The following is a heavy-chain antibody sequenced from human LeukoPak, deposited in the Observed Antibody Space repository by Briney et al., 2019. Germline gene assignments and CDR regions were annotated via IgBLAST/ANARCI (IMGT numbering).Heavy chain of an antibody. D-gene: IGHD3-9*01. V-gene: IGHV4-59*01. Sequence: PSETLSLTCAVSGASISNYYWSWIRQPPGKGLEWIGYIDYSGSTNYSPSLKSRVTISLDTSTNQFSLKLSSVTAADTAVYYCARGSGYYDILTSSNYYYYYGMDVWGQGTTVTVSS. CDR2: IDYSGST. CDR3: ARGSGYYDILTSSNYYYYYGMDV. CDR1: GASISNYY. J-gene: IGHJ6*02.